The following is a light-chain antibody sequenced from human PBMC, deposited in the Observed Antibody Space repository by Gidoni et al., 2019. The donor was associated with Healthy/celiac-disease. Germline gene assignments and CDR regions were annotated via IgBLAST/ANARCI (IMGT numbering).Light chain of an antibody. CDR3: QQYYSTPLT. Sequence: IVMTQSPDSLAVSLGERATINCKYSQSFLYSSNNKNYLAWYQQKPGQPPKLLIYWASTRESGVPDRFSGSGSGTDFTLTISSLQAEDVAVYYCQQYYSTPLTFGPGTKVDIK. J-gene: IGKJ3*01. V-gene: IGKV4-1*01. CDR1: QSFLYSSNNKNY. CDR2: WAS.